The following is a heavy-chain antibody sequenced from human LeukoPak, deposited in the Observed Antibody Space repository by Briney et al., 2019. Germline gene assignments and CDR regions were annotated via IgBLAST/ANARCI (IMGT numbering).Heavy chain of an antibody. V-gene: IGHV1-2*02. D-gene: IGHD1-1*01. CDR1: GYTFSDIY. Sequence: SVKVFCQTSGYTFSDIYLNWVRQAPGQALEWMGWINPYSGTLISAQSLQGRLTMTWDTSTGTAYMELTRLTTDDPAVYYCATATVTHTRVPWGQGTLVTVSS. CDR2: INPYSGTL. CDR3: ATATVTHTRVP. J-gene: IGHJ5*02.